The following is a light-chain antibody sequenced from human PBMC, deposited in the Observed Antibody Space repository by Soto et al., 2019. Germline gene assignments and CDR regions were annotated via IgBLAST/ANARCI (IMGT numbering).Light chain of an antibody. CDR3: QQSNSYSIT. Sequence: AIQLTQSPSSLSASVGDRVTITCRASQGISSALAWYQQKPGKAPKLLIYDASSLESGVPSRFSGSGSGTDFTLTIRRLPPEDFATYYCQQSNSYSITFGTGTKVDIK. V-gene: IGKV1-13*02. CDR2: DAS. CDR1: QGISSA. J-gene: IGKJ3*01.